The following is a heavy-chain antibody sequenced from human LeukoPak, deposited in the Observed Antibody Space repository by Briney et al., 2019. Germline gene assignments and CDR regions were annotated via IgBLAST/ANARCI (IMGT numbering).Heavy chain of an antibody. CDR2: ISPHKGNT. D-gene: IGHD1/OR15-1a*01. J-gene: IGHJ6*03. CDR1: GYSFSNHG. V-gene: IGHV1-18*01. Sequence: ASVKVSCKGSGYSFSNHGITWVRQAPGQGLEWIGWISPHKGNTNYQQRLQGRLIMTTDASTSTAYMELRDLRSDDTAIYYCARDQQQGDHYSFYYMDFWGEGTMVTVSS. CDR3: ARDQQQGDHYSFYYMDF.